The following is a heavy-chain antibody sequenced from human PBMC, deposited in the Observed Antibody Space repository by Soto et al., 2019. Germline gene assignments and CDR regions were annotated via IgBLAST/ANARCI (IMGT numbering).Heavy chain of an antibody. D-gene: IGHD3-3*01. V-gene: IGHV3-23*01. CDR2: INGNGRKT. CDR1: GFTFSSYA. CDR3: VKDLNFDFWTGYRYYAMEI. Sequence: EEQLLESGGDLVQPGGSLKLSCAASGFTFSSYAMNWVRQAPGKGLDWVSSINGNGRKTSYADSVRGRFTIFRDNSKKPLFLHVNSLRAEDTAVYYCVKDLNFDFWTGYRYYAMEIWGQGTTVTVS. J-gene: IGHJ6*02.